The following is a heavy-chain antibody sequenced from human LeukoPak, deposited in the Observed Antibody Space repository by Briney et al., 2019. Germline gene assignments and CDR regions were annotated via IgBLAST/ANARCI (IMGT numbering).Heavy chain of an antibody. V-gene: IGHV4-59*08. D-gene: IGHD4/OR15-4a*01. CDR1: SASISTYH. CDR2: INYSGST. Sequence: SEPLSLTCTVSSASISTYHWTWIRQPPGKGLEWIGYINYSGSTNYNPSLKSRVTISIDTSNNQCSLKLTSVTAADTAVYYCARGRLWTWDYWGQGALVTVSS. CDR3: ARGRLWTWDY. J-gene: IGHJ4*02.